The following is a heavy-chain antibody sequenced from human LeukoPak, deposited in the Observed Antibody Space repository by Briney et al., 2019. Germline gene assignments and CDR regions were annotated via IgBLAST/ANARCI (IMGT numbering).Heavy chain of an antibody. V-gene: IGHV1-2*02. Sequence: ASVTVSCKASGYTFTGYYMHWVRQAPGQGLEWMGWINPNSGGTNYAQKFQGRVTMTRDTSISTAYMELSRLRSDDTAVYYCAREEQWLVQYSFDYWGQGTLVTVSS. CDR1: GYTFTGYY. CDR3: AREEQWLVQYSFDY. CDR2: INPNSGGT. D-gene: IGHD6-19*01. J-gene: IGHJ4*02.